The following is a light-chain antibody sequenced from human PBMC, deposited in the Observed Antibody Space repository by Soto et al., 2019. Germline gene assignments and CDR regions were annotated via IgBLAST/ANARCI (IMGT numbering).Light chain of an antibody. CDR3: QQYGSSPGT. J-gene: IGKJ1*01. V-gene: IGKV3-20*01. CDR2: DTS. Sequence: EIVLTQSPGTLSLSPGERATLSCRGSQSVRDSYLAWYQQKPGQAPSLLIYDTSTRATGIPDRFIGSGSGTDFALTISRVEPEDFAMYFCQQYGSSPGTFGQGTKVEIK. CDR1: QSVRDSY.